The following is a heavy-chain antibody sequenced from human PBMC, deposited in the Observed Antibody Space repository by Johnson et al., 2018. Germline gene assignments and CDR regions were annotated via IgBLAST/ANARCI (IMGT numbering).Heavy chain of an antibody. CDR2: IKQDGREK. J-gene: IGHJ1*01. CDR3: ESGYYDSSGYFSEYFQH. D-gene: IGHD3-22*01. V-gene: IGHV3-7*01. CDR1: GFSFSRYW. Sequence: VQLVESGGGLVQPGGSLRLSCAASGFSFSRYWMSWVRQAPGKGLEWVANIKQDGREKYYVDSVKGRFTISRDNAHNSVYLQMNSLRAEDTAVYYCESGYYDSSGYFSEYFQHWGQGTLVTVSS.